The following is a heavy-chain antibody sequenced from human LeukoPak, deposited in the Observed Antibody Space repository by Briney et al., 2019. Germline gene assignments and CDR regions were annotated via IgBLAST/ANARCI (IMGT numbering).Heavy chain of an antibody. CDR2: INHSGST. V-gene: IGHV4-34*01. D-gene: IGHD3-9*01. Sequence: PSETLSLTCAVYGGSFSGYYWSWIRQPPGKGLEWIGEINHSGSTNYNPSLKSRVTISVDTSKNQFSLKLSSVTAADTAVYYCARVHLYDILTGSDDYWGQGTLVTVSS. J-gene: IGHJ4*02. CDR3: ARVHLYDILTGSDDY. CDR1: GGSFSGYY.